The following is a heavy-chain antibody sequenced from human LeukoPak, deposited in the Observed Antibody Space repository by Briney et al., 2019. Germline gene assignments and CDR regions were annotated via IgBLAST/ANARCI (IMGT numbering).Heavy chain of an antibody. CDR2: IIPISGTT. CDR1: GGTLNSYV. J-gene: IGHJ6*03. Sequence: SVKVSCKASGGTLNSYVISWVRQATGQGLEWMGGIIPISGTTNYAQKFQGRVTITADKSTSTAYMELSSLRSEDTAVYYCARATVYYYYYMDVWGKGTTVTVSS. CDR3: ARATVYYYYYMDV. D-gene: IGHD4-17*01. V-gene: IGHV1-69*06.